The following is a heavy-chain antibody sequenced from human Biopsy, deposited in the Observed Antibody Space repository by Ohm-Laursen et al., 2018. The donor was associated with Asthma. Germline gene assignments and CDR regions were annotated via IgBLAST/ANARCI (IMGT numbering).Heavy chain of an antibody. CDR2: INGKSNSI. Sequence: SLRLSCAASGFTFSDYYMSWIRRAPGKGLEWISYINGKSNSIEYADSVKGRFTISRDNAKNSLYLQMNSLRAEDTAVYYCARGDSSNWSHYYFDYWGQGTLVTVSS. CDR3: ARGDSSNWSHYYFDY. CDR1: GFTFSDYY. V-gene: IGHV3-11*01. D-gene: IGHD3-22*01. J-gene: IGHJ4*02.